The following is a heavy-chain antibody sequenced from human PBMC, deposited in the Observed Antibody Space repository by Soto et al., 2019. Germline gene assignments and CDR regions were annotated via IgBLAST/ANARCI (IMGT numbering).Heavy chain of an antibody. CDR2: IYWDDDK. Sequence: QITLKESGPPLVKPTQTLTLTCTFSGFSLSTRGVGVSWIRQPPGKALEWLTLIYWDDDKRYSPSLKSRLTITKDTSKNQVLLTMTNMDPVDTATYYCAHLLDYDSTGYPYYFDYWGQGTLVTVSS. J-gene: IGHJ4*02. CDR3: AHLLDYDSTGYPYYFDY. V-gene: IGHV2-5*02. CDR1: GFSLSTRGVG. D-gene: IGHD3-22*01.